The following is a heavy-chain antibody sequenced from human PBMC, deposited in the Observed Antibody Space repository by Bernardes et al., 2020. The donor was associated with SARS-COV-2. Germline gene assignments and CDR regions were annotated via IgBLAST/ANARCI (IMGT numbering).Heavy chain of an antibody. CDR2: IHHAGDT. CDR3: ARRGCDGDNCYSLDP. V-gene: IGHV4-39*01. Sequence: SETLSLTCTVSGDSITRGHFYWGWIRQPPGKGLEWIGSIHHAGDTFYQPSRRSRLSFYVDVSKNQFSVSLSSVTAADTAVYYCARRGCDGDNCYSLDPWGQGMLVTVSP. J-gene: IGHJ5*02. CDR1: GDSITRGHFY. D-gene: IGHD2-15*01.